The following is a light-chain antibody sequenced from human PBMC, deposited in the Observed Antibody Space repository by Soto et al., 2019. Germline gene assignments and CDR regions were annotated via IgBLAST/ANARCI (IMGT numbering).Light chain of an antibody. J-gene: IGKJ1*01. V-gene: IGKV1-5*01. CDR1: QSISSW. CDR2: DAY. Sequence: DIQMTQSRSTVSASVGDRATIRCAASQSISSWLAWYQQKPGKAPKLLIYDAYSLESGVPSRFSGSGSGTEFTLTISSLQPDDFATYYCQPYNSYSEAVGQVTKVEIK. CDR3: QPYNSYSEA.